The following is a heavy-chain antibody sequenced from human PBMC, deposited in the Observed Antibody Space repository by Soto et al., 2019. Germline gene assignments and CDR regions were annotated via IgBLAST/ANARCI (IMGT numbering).Heavy chain of an antibody. Sequence: QVQLVQSGAEVKKPGSSVKVSCKASGGTFSSYTISWVRQAPGQGLEWMGRIIPILGIANYAQKFQGRVKINADQSTSTAYMYLSSLRAVDTAVYYCAREPPVLRWFGEDSWGQGTTVTVSS. CDR3: AREPPVLRWFGEDS. D-gene: IGHD3-10*01. CDR2: IIPILGIA. J-gene: IGHJ6*02. CDR1: GGTFSSYT. V-gene: IGHV1-69*08.